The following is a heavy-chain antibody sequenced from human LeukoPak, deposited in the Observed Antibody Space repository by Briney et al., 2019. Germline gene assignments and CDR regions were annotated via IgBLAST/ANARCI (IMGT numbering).Heavy chain of an antibody. Sequence: GGSLRLSCAASGFTFSGYWMTWVRQAPGKGLEWVANKKQDGSEKFYVDSVKGRFTISRDNAKNSLYLQMNSLRAEDTAVYYCARERYGDYDYWGQGTLVTVSS. CDR3: ARERYGDYDY. J-gene: IGHJ4*02. CDR2: KKQDGSEK. D-gene: IGHD4-17*01. V-gene: IGHV3-7*01. CDR1: GFTFSGYW.